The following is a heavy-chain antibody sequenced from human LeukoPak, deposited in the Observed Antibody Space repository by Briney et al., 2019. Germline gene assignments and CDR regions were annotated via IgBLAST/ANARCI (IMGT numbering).Heavy chain of an antibody. CDR3: AKDSVGYCSSTSCSMGDAFDI. Sequence: GGSLRLSCAASGFTFSSYAMHWVRQAPGKGLEWVAVISYDGSNKYYADSVKGRFTISRDNSKNTLYLQMNSLRAEDTAVYYCAKDSVGYCSSTSCSMGDAFDIWGQGTMVTVSS. CDR2: ISYDGSNK. D-gene: IGHD2-2*01. V-gene: IGHV3-30-3*01. J-gene: IGHJ3*02. CDR1: GFTFSSYA.